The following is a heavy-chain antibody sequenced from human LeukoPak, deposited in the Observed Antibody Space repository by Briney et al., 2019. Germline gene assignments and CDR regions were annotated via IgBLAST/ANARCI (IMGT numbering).Heavy chain of an antibody. CDR3: ASPAPRGYSYGFPKYYFDY. V-gene: IGHV4-34*01. CDR1: GGSFSGYY. J-gene: IGHJ4*02. D-gene: IGHD5-18*01. CDR2: INHSGST. Sequence: SETLSLTCAVYGGSFSGYYWSWIRQPPGKGLEWIGEINHSGSTNYNPSLKSRVTISVDTSKNQFSLKLSSVTAADTAVYYCASPAPRGYSYGFPKYYFDYWGQGTLVTVSS.